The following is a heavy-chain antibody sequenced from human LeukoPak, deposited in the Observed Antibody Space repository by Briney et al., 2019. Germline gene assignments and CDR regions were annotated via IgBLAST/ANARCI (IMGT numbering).Heavy chain of an antibody. CDR3: ARAYSERYGLGYYYMDV. CDR2: ISSSGNTT. Sequence: GGSLRLSCAASGFTFSDYYMSWIRQAPGKGLEWVSYISSSGNTTYYADSVKGRFTISRDNAKKSLYLQMNSLRAEDTAVYYCARAYSERYGLGYYYMDVWGKGTTVTISS. V-gene: IGHV3-11*04. CDR1: GFTFSDYY. J-gene: IGHJ6*03. D-gene: IGHD1-26*01.